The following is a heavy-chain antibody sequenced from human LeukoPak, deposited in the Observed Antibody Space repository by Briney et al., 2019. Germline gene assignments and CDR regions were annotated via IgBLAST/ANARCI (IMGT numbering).Heavy chain of an antibody. D-gene: IGHD3-10*01. CDR1: GFTFSSYE. CDR2: ISSSGSTI. J-gene: IGHJ4*02. V-gene: IGHV3-48*03. CDR3: ARHRLGSGILADY. Sequence: PGGSLRLSCAASGFTFSSYEMNWVRQAPGKGLEWVSYISSSGSTIYYADSVKGRFTISRDNAKNSLYLQMNSLRAEDTAVYYCARHRLGSGILADYWGQGTLVTVSS.